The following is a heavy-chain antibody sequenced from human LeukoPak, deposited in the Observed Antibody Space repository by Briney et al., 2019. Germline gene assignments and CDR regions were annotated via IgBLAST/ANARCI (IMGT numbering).Heavy chain of an antibody. V-gene: IGHV4-39*07. CDR1: GFTFVNYG. Sequence: PGGSLRLSCTASGFTFVNYGMNWVRQAPGKGLEWIGSIYYSGSTYYNPSLKSRVTISVDTSKNQFSLKLTYVTAADSAVYYCARVFDSWGQGTLVTVSS. CDR2: IYYSGST. CDR3: ARVFDS. J-gene: IGHJ4*02.